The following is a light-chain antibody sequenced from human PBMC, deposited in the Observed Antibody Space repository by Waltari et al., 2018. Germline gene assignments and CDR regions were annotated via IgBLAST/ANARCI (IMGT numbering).Light chain of an antibody. V-gene: IGKV3-20*01. CDR1: HSVASRH. Sequence: ETVLTQSPGTLSLSPGERATLSCRASHSVASRHLAWYQQKPGQAPRLLIYDASSRATGIPDRVSGSGSGTDFTLTITRLEPEDFAVYYCQQYGNPPRTFGQGTDVEI. J-gene: IGKJ1*01. CDR3: QQYGNPPRT. CDR2: DAS.